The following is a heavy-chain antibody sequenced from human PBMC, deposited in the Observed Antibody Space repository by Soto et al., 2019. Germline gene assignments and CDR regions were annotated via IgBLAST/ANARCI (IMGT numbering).Heavy chain of an antibody. CDR1: GFTFSSYG. Sequence: GGSLRLSCAASGFTFSSYGMHWVRQAPGKGLEWVAVIWYDGSNKYYADSVKGRFTISRDNSKNTLYLQMNSLRAEDTAVYYCARDHTLHKFCSSTSCHFDPWGQGTLVTVSS. CDR2: IWYDGSNK. V-gene: IGHV3-33*01. J-gene: IGHJ5*02. D-gene: IGHD2-2*01. CDR3: ARDHTLHKFCSSTSCHFDP.